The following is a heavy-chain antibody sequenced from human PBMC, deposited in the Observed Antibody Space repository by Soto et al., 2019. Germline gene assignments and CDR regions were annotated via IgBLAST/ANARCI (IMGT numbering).Heavy chain of an antibody. D-gene: IGHD1-26*01. J-gene: IGHJ6*02. CDR3: ARAGATRYYYGMDV. CDR1: GGSISSGGYY. CDR2: IYYSGST. V-gene: IGHV4-31*03. Sequence: SETLSLTCTVSGGSISSGGYYWSRIRQHPGKGLEWIGYIYYSGSTYYNPSLKSRVTISVDTSKNQFSLKLSSVTAADTAVYYCARAGATRYYYGMDVWGQGTTVTVSS.